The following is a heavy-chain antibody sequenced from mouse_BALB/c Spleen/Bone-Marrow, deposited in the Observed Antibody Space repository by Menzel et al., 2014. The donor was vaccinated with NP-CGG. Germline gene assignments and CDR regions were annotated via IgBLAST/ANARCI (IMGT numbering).Heavy chain of an antibody. CDR3: TRTYDYDEGGFDY. CDR2: IYPSDSYT. D-gene: IGHD2-4*01. V-gene: IGHV1-69*02. J-gene: IGHJ2*02. CDR1: GYTFTSYW. Sequence: QVQLQQSGAELVRPGASVKLSCKASGYTFTSYWIKWVKQRPGQGLEWIGNIYPSDSYTNYNQKFKDKATLTVDKSSSTACMQHNSPTSEDAAVYYCTRTYDYDEGGFDYWGQGTSLTITS.